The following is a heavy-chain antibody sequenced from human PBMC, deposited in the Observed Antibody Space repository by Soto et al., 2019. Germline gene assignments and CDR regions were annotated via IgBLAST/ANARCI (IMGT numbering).Heavy chain of an antibody. J-gene: IGHJ4*02. D-gene: IGHD6-19*01. V-gene: IGHV3-30*18. CDR3: AKDFRGWYPYYFDY. CDR1: GFTFSSYG. Sequence: GVSLRLSCAASGFTFSSYGMHWVRQAPGKGLGWVAVISYDGSNKYYADSVKGRFTISXXXXXXTXYXQXXXLSAXDTAVYYCAKDFRGWYPYYFDYWGQGTLVTVSS. CDR2: ISYDGSNK.